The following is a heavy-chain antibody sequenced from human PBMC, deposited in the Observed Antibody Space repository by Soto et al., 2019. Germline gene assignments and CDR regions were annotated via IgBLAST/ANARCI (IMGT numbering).Heavy chain of an antibody. J-gene: IGHJ6*01. CDR2: IDYSGNT. CDR1: GDSITNSDYY. V-gene: IGHV4-30-4*01. CDR3: ARDGPYYYLFDV. Sequence: SETLARTCTVSGDSITNSDYYWNWIRQSPGKGLDWIASIDYSGNTYYNPSLKSRVVISADTSKNLFSLKLRSVTAADTALYFCARDGPYYYLFDVWAEGTTDTVSS.